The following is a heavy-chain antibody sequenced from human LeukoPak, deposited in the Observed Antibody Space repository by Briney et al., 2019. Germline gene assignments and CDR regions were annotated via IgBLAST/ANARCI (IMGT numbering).Heavy chain of an antibody. V-gene: IGHV4-39*01. CDR1: GGSISSSDYY. D-gene: IGHD3-22*01. Sequence: PSETLSLTCTVSGGSISSSDYYWGWIRQPPGKGLEWIGRISYSGSTYYNPSLKRRVTISVDTSKNQFSLNLTSVTAADTAVYYRARLTHSYYYDSSGYYPYYYMDVWGKGTTVTVSS. CDR2: ISYSGST. J-gene: IGHJ6*03. CDR3: ARLTHSYYYDSSGYYPYYYMDV.